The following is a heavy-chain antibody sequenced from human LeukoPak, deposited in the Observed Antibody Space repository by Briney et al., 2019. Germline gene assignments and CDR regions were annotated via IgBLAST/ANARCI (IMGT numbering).Heavy chain of an antibody. V-gene: IGHV1-8*01. D-gene: IGHD5-12*01. CDR3: AIRPATIQPDY. CDR1: GYTFTSYD. J-gene: IGHJ4*02. Sequence: GAPVKVSCKASGYTFTSYDINWVRQATGQGLERMGWMNPNSGNTGYAQKFQGRVTMTRNTSISTAYMELSSLRSEDTAVYYCAIRPATIQPDYWGQGTLVTVSS. CDR2: MNPNSGNT.